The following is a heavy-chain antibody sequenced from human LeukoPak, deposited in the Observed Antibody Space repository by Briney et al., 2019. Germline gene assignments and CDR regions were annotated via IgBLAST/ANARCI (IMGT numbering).Heavy chain of an antibody. D-gene: IGHD3-10*01. J-gene: IGHJ4*02. Sequence: ASVKVSCKASGYTFGSDDINWVRQATGQGLEWMGWINPNNGNLGYAQKFQGRVTMTRDTSTSTVYMELSSLRSEDTAVYYCARGHSYGSGSYSTNPFDYWGQGTLVTVSS. V-gene: IGHV1-8*02. CDR3: ARGHSYGSGSYSTNPFDY. CDR1: GYTFGSDD. CDR2: INPNNGNL.